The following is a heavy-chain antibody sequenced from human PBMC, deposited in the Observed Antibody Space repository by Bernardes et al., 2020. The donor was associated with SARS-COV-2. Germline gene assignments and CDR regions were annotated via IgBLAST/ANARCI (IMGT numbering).Heavy chain of an antibody. Sequence: GGSLRLSCAASGFTVSSNYMSWVRQAPGKGLEWVSFIYSGDNTYYADSVKGRFTISRDNSKNTLYLQMNSLRAEDTAVYYCARRQDGYSWSQLDYWGQGTLVTVSS. J-gene: IGHJ4*02. CDR3: ARRQDGYSWSQLDY. CDR2: IYSGDNT. V-gene: IGHV3-66*04. CDR1: GFTVSSNY. D-gene: IGHD4-4*01.